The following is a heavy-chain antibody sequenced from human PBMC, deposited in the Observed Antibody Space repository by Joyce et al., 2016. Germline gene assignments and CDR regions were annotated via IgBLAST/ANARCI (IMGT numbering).Heavy chain of an antibody. Sequence: EVQLVESGGGLVEPGGSLRISCAASGFTFRTSSMSWFRQAPGKGLGWVSAIIGDSTYIFYADSVKGRFTVSRDNAKNSLYLQMNTLRAEDTAVFFCARGGLVYDYSMDVWGQGTTVTVSS. CDR1: GFTFRTSS. V-gene: IGHV3-21*02. CDR3: ARGGLVYDYSMDV. J-gene: IGHJ6*02. D-gene: IGHD2-8*02. CDR2: IIGDSTYI.